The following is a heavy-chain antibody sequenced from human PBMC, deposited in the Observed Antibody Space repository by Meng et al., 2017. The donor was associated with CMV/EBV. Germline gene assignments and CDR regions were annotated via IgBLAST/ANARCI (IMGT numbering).Heavy chain of an antibody. J-gene: IGHJ6*02. Sequence: GESLKISCAASGFTFSSYAMHWVRQAPGKGLEWVAVISYGGINKYHADPVRGPFTIPRDNSKNTVYLQMNSLRADDTSVYYCARDRGASVVAAARGYFYYGMDVWGQGTTVTVSS. CDR3: ARDRGASVVAAARGYFYYGMDV. V-gene: IGHV3-30-3*01. CDR1: GFTFSSYA. D-gene: IGHD2-15*01. CDR2: ISYGGINK.